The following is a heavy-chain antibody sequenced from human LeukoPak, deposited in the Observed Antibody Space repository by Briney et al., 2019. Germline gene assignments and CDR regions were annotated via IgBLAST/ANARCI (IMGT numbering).Heavy chain of an antibody. CDR2: ISSSGSTI. D-gene: IGHD5-24*01. J-gene: IGHJ4*02. Sequence: GGSLRLSCAASGFTFSSYEMNWVRQAPGKGLEWVSYISSSGSTIYYADSVKGRFTISRDNTKNSLYLQMNSLRAEEPAVYYCARDKRHGYNYLYYFDYWGQGTLVTVSS. V-gene: IGHV3-48*03. CDR3: ARDKRHGYNYLYYFDY. CDR1: GFTFSSYE.